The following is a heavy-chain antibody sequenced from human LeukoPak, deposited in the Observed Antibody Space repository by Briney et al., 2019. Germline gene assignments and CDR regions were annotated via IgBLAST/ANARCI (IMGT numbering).Heavy chain of an antibody. CDR3: ARGRDYYGSGSYLEY. Sequence: SVKVSCKASGRTFSSYAISWVRQAPGQGLEWMGRIIPILGIANYAQKFQGRVTITADKSTSTAYMELSSLKSEDTAVYYCARGRDYYGSGSYLEYWGQGTLVTVSS. D-gene: IGHD3-10*01. CDR2: IIPILGIA. CDR1: GRTFSSYA. J-gene: IGHJ4*02. V-gene: IGHV1-69*04.